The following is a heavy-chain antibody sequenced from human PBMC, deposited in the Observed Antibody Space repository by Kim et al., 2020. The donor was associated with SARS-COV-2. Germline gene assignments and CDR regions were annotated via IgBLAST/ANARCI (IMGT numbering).Heavy chain of an antibody. Sequence: YSQKFQGRVTITRDTAASTAYMELSSLRSEDTAVYYCARDQTYDSSGLDYWGQGTLVTVSS. CDR3: ARDQTYDSSGLDY. V-gene: IGHV1-3*01. J-gene: IGHJ4*02. D-gene: IGHD3-22*01.